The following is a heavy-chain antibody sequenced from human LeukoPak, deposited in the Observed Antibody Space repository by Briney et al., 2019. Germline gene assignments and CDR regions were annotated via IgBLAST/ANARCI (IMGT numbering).Heavy chain of an antibody. Sequence: SETLSLTCTVSVGSISSSSYYWGWIRQPPGKGLEWIGSIYYSGSTYYNPSLKSRVTISVDTSKNQFSLKLSSVTAADTAVYYCARQDWYFDLWGRGTLVTVSS. V-gene: IGHV4-39*01. CDR1: VGSISSSSYY. CDR2: IYYSGST. J-gene: IGHJ2*01. CDR3: ARQDWYFDL.